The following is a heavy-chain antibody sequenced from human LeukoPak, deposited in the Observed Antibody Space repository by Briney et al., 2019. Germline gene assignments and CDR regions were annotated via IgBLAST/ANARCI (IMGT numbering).Heavy chain of an antibody. Sequence: SVKVSCKASGGTFSSYAISWVRQAPGQGLEWMGGIIPIFGTANYAQKFQGRVTITTDESTSTAYMEPSSLRSEDTAVYYCARWERHSSSLWYCFDYWGQGTLVTVSS. CDR2: IIPIFGTA. CDR1: GGTFSSYA. J-gene: IGHJ4*02. V-gene: IGHV1-69*05. CDR3: ARWERHSSSLWYCFDY. D-gene: IGHD6-6*01.